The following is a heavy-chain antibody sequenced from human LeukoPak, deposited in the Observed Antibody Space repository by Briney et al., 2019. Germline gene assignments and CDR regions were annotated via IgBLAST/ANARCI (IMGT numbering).Heavy chain of an antibody. D-gene: IGHD1-1*01. CDR2: IIPALGRT. V-gene: IGHV1-69*04. J-gene: IGHJ3*02. CDR1: RGTFYTYG. CDR3: ARESINEAFEI. Sequence: ASVKVSCKASRGTFYTYGISWVRQAPGQGLEWMGRIIPALGRTDYEQKLQVRVTLTADRSTDTASMELGSLTYADTAMYFSARESINEAFEIWGPGTMVTVSS.